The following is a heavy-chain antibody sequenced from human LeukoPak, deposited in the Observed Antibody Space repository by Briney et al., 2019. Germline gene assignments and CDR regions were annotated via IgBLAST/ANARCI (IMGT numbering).Heavy chain of an antibody. CDR1: GFTFSSYS. Sequence: GGSLRLSCAASGFTFSSYSMNWVREAPRKGLEWVSSISSSSYIYYADPVKGRFTISRDNAKNSLYLQMNSLRAEDSAVYYCARGDLLDVWGKGTTVTVSS. V-gene: IGHV3-21*01. CDR2: ISSSSYI. J-gene: IGHJ6*04. CDR3: ARGDLLDV.